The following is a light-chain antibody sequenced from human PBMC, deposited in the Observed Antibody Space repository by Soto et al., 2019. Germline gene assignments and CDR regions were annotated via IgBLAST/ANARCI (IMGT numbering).Light chain of an antibody. Sequence: DVVMTQSPLSLPVALGQPASISFKSSQILLHSDGTTYYLNWFQQRPGQSPRRLIYKVSYRDSGVPDRFSGSGSGTDFTLQISRVEAEDVGVYYCMQGTHWPQTFGQGTKVDIK. J-gene: IGKJ1*01. CDR2: KVS. V-gene: IGKV2-30*02. CDR3: MQGTHWPQT. CDR1: QILLHSDGTTY.